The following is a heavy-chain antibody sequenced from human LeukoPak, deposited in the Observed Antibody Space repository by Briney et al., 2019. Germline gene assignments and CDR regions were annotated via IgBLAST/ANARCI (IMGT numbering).Heavy chain of an antibody. CDR1: GFTFSSYS. Sequence: PGGSLRLSCAASGFTFSSYSMNWVRQAPGEGLEWVSYISSSSSTIYYADSVKGRFTISRDNAKNSLYLQMNSLRDEDTAVYYCARRYCSGGSCYFDYWGQGTLVTVSS. V-gene: IGHV3-48*02. CDR3: ARRYCSGGSCYFDY. J-gene: IGHJ4*02. D-gene: IGHD2-15*01. CDR2: ISSSSSTI.